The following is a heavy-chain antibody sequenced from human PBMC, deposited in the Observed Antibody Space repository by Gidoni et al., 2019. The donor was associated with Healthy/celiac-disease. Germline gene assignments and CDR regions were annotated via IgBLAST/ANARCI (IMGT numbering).Heavy chain of an antibody. CDR1: GFTFGDYA. J-gene: IGHJ4*02. CDR2: IRSKAYGGTT. V-gene: IGHV3-49*05. D-gene: IGHD6-13*01. Sequence: EVQLVETGGGLVKPGRSLRRSCTASGFTFGDYAMSWFRQAPGKGLEWVGFIRSKAYGGTTEYAASVKGRFTISRDDSKSNAYLQMNSLKTEDTAVYYCTREDSSSWYALWGQGTLVTVSS. CDR3: TREDSSSWYAL.